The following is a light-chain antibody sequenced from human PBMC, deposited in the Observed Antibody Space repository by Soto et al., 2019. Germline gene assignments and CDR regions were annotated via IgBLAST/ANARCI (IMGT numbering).Light chain of an antibody. V-gene: IGLV1-40*01. J-gene: IGLJ1*01. CDR2: GNS. CDR3: QSYDSSLYV. CDR1: SSNIGAGYD. Sequence: QSGLTQPPSVSGAPGQRVTISCTGSSSNIGAGYDVHWYQQLPGTAPKLLIYGNSNRPSGVPDRFSGSKSGTSASLAITGLQAEDEADYYCQSYDSSLYVFGTGTKLTVL.